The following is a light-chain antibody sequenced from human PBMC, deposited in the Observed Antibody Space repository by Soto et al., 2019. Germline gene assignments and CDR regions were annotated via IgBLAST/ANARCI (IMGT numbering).Light chain of an antibody. CDR3: QKYNGAPPLFT. CDR2: AAS. V-gene: IGKV1-27*01. Sequence: DIQMTQSPSSLSASVGDRVTITCRAGHDIGNSLAWYQQKPGQVPKLVIFAASTLQSGVPSRFSGCGSGTDFTLTINSLQPEDVATYYWQKYNGAPPLFTFGPGTKVDIK. J-gene: IGKJ3*01. CDR1: HDIGNS.